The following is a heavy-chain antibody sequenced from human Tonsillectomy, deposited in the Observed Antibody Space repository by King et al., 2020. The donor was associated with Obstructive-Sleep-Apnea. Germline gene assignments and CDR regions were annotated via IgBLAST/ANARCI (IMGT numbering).Heavy chain of an antibody. V-gene: IGHV4-31*03. CDR1: GGSISSGGYY. Sequence: QLQESGPGLVKPSQTLSLTCTVSGGSISSGGYYWSWIRQHPGEGLGWNGYIYYSGSTYYNPSLKSRVTISVDTSKNQFSLKLSSVTAADTAVYYCASRPRPQAGGIDYWGQGTLVTVSS. CDR2: IYYSGST. J-gene: IGHJ4*02. CDR3: ASRPRPQAGGIDY. D-gene: IGHD4-23*01.